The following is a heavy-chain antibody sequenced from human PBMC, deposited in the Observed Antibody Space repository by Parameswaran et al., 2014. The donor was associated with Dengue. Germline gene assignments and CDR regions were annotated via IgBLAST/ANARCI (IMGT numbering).Heavy chain of an antibody. D-gene: IGHD3-22*01. Sequence: ASETLSLTCTVSGGSISSGGYYWSWIRQHPGKGLEWIGYIYYSGSTYYNPSLKSRVTISVDTSKNQFSLKLSSVTAADTAVYYCARDNDNTFDYWGQGTLVTVSS. V-gene: IGHV4-31*03. CDR1: GGSISSGGYY. CDR3: ARDNDNTFDY. CDR2: IYYSGST. J-gene: IGHJ4*02.